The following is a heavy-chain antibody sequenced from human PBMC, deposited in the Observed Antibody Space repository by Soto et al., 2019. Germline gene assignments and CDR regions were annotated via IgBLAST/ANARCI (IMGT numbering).Heavy chain of an antibody. CDR2: IYYSGST. Sequence: QLQLQESGPGLVKPSETLSLTCTVSGGSISSSSYYWGWIRQPPGKGLEWIGSIYYSGSTYYNPSLKSRVTISVDTSKNQFSLKLSSVTAADTAVYYCATDGSGSYFFTAFDIWGQGTMVTVSS. D-gene: IGHD3-10*01. CDR3: ATDGSGSYFFTAFDI. CDR1: GGSISSSSYY. J-gene: IGHJ3*02. V-gene: IGHV4-39*01.